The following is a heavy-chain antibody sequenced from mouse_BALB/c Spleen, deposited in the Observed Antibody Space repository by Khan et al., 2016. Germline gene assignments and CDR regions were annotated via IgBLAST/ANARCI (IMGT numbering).Heavy chain of an antibody. CDR3: AGYYRHFFSC. J-gene: IGHJ2*01. V-gene: IGHV3-8*02. Sequence: EVQLQEPGPTLVKPSQTLSLTCSLTGHSITRGYWTWIRKFPGNKLEYMGNISYSGSTYCIPSLKSRISLTRATSKSQYYLQLNSVTTEDTATCYCAGYYRHFFSCWGQGTTLTGST. CDR1: GHSITRGY. CDR2: ISYSGST.